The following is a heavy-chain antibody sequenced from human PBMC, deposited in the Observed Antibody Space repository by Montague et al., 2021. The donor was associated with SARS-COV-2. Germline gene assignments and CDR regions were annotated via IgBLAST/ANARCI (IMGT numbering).Heavy chain of an antibody. CDR3: ARTSQYCTPTNCYLPNAMDV. Sequence: SETLSLTCTVSGYSITHAYYWGWIRQPPGKGLEWIGNIWHGGSTYYNPSLKSRVTISVDTSNNQFSLKLTSVTAADTAVYYCARTSQYCTPTNCYLPNAMDVGGQGPTVTVSS. J-gene: IGHJ6*02. CDR1: GYSITHAYY. V-gene: IGHV4-38-2*02. D-gene: IGHD2-8*01. CDR2: IWHGGST.